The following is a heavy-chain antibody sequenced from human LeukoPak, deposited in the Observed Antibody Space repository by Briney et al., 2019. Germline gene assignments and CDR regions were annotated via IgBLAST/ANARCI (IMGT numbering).Heavy chain of an antibody. Sequence: SETLSLTCTVSGVSISSYYWSWIRQPAGKGLEWIGRIYISESTNYNPSLKSRVTMSVDTSKNQLSLKLSSVTAADTAVYYCARSPDYWSGHMDVWGRGTTVTVSS. CDR3: ARSPDYWSGHMDV. J-gene: IGHJ6*02. V-gene: IGHV4-4*07. CDR1: GVSISSYY. D-gene: IGHD3-3*01. CDR2: IYISEST.